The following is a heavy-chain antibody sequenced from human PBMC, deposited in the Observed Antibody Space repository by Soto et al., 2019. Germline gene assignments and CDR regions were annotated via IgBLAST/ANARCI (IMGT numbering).Heavy chain of an antibody. CDR1: GFTFNSYS. J-gene: IGHJ6*02. Sequence: GGSLRLSCVASGFTFNSYSMNWVRQAPGKGLEWVSSISSANAYIYYADSVKGRFTISRDNARNSLYLNLNSVTAADTAVYYCARAAPSRISSYGMDVWGQGTTVTVSS. D-gene: IGHD6-6*01. CDR3: ARAAPSRISSYGMDV. V-gene: IGHV3-21*04. CDR2: ISSANAYI.